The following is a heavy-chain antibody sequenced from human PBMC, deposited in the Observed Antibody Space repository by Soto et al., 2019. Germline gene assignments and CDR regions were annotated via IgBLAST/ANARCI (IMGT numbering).Heavy chain of an antibody. CDR3: ATFLGRYYDSSGYPIEGAFDI. CDR1: GYSLTDYY. D-gene: IGHD3-22*01. Sequence: GAPVEVSCKESGYSLTDYYMRWVQQAHGKGLEWMGLVDPEDGETIYAEKFQGRVTITADTSTDTAYMELSSLRSEDTAVYYCATFLGRYYDSSGYPIEGAFDIWGQGTMVTVSS. V-gene: IGHV1-69-2*01. J-gene: IGHJ3*02. CDR2: VDPEDGET.